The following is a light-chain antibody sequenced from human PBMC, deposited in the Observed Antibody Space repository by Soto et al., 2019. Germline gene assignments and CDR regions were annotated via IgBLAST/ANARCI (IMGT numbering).Light chain of an antibody. V-gene: IGKV1-33*01. Sequence: DIQLTQSPSSLSASVGDRVTITCQASQDINRYVNWYQQQLGKAPKLLMFDAATLESGVQSRFSVSGSGTEFTLTISSLQTEDFATYFCQQYDSLPPTFGGGTKVDIQ. CDR3: QQYDSLPPT. CDR1: QDINRY. CDR2: DAA. J-gene: IGKJ4*01.